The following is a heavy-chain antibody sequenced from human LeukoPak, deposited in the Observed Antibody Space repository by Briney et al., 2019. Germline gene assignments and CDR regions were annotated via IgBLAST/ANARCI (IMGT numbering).Heavy chain of an antibody. CDR2: MNRDGSEK. CDR1: GFTFSSYW. Sequence: GGSLRLSCAASGFTFSSYWMSWVRQAPGKGLEWVANMNRDGSEKNYVDSIKGRFTISRDNSKNTLYLQMNSLRAEDTAVYYCARGSGYYDSSGYSSFDYWGQGTLVTVSS. J-gene: IGHJ4*02. V-gene: IGHV3-7*01. CDR3: ARGSGYYDSSGYSSFDY. D-gene: IGHD3-22*01.